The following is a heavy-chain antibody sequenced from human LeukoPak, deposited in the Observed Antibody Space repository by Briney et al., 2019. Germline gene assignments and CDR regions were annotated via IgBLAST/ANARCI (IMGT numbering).Heavy chain of an antibody. CDR1: GYTFTSYG. CDR2: ISTYNGNT. CDR3: ARGRGSTSRY. J-gene: IGHJ4*02. Sequence: ASVKVSCKASGYTFTSYGITWVRQAPGQGLEWMGWISTYNGNTNYAQNLQGRVTMTTDPSTNTAYMELRSLRSDDTAVYYCARGRGSTSRYWGQGTLVTVSS. D-gene: IGHD5-12*01. V-gene: IGHV1-18*01.